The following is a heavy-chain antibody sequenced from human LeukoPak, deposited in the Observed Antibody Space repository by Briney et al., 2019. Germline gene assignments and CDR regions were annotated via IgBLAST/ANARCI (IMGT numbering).Heavy chain of an antibody. Sequence: GGSLRLSCAASGFTFSRYWMSWVRQAPGKGLEWVASINQDESAKLYVDSVKGRFTISRDNAKNSLYLQMNSLRAEDTAVYYCAAFTVRHIFDYWGQGTLVTVSS. CDR1: GFTFSRYW. CDR3: AAFTVRHIFDY. V-gene: IGHV3-7*01. J-gene: IGHJ4*02. CDR2: INQDESAK. D-gene: IGHD2-21*01.